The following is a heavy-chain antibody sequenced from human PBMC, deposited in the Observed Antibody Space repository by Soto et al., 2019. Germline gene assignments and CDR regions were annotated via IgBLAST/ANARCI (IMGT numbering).Heavy chain of an antibody. CDR1: GFTFSNYF. CDR2: ISSNGAVA. J-gene: IGHJ4*02. CDR3: AKDLPYSGWASDY. D-gene: IGHD6-19*01. Sequence: EVQLLESGGGLVQPGGSLRLSCAASGFTFSNYFIYWVRQAPGKGLEWVSLISSNGAVAYYASSVEGRFITSRDNSKYTLYLRMNTLRVEDTAVYYCAKDLPYSGWASDYWGQGTLVTVSS. V-gene: IGHV3-23*01.